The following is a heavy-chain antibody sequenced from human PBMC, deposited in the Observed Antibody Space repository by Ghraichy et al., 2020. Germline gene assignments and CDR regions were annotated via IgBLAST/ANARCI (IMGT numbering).Heavy chain of an antibody. D-gene: IGHD3-22*01. CDR2: IHFRGVT. CDR1: GVSMDAYY. J-gene: IGHJ4*02. V-gene: IGHV4-59*01. Sequence: SQTLSLTCTVSGVSMDAYYWSFIRQPPGGGLQWIGYIHFRGVTTFNPSLEGRVSFSLDSSNNQFSLNLASVTAADTAIYYCATGYFDSSGYRSGGEVELDYWGQGTLVTVSS. CDR3: ATGYFDSSGYRSGGEVELDY.